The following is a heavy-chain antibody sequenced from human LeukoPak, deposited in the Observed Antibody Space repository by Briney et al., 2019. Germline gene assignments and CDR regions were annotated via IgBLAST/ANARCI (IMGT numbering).Heavy chain of an antibody. Sequence: GASVKVSCKASGYTFTSYDINWVRQATGQGLEWMGWMNPNSGNTGYAQKFQGRVTIIRNTSISTAYMELSSLRSEDTAVYYCARGEQLVGNAFDIWGQGTMVTVSS. CDR2: MNPNSGNT. J-gene: IGHJ3*02. CDR3: ARGEQLVGNAFDI. D-gene: IGHD6-13*01. V-gene: IGHV1-8*03. CDR1: GYTFTSYD.